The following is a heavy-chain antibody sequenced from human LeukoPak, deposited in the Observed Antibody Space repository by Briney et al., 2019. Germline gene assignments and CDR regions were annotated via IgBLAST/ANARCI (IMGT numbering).Heavy chain of an antibody. CDR1: GGSISSGGYC. CDR3: ARGGWPSYYFDY. CDR2: IYHSGST. V-gene: IGHV4-30-2*01. D-gene: IGHD3-16*01. Sequence: SETLSLTCNVSGGSISSGGYCWSWIRQPPGKGLEWIGYIYHSGSTYYNPSLKSRVTISVDRSKNQFSLKLSSVTAADTAVYYCARGGWPSYYFDYWGQGTLVTVSS. J-gene: IGHJ4*02.